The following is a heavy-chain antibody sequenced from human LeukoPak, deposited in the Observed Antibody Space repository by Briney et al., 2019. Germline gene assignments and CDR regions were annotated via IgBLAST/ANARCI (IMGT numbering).Heavy chain of an antibody. D-gene: IGHD2-15*01. Sequence: SETLSLTCAVYGGSFSGYYWSWIRQPPGKGLEWIGEINHSGSTNYNPSLQSRVTISVDTSKNQFSLKLSSVTAADTAVYYCARVFYCSGGSCFGMDVWGQGTTVTVSS. V-gene: IGHV4-34*01. CDR2: INHSGST. CDR1: GGSFSGYY. J-gene: IGHJ6*02. CDR3: ARVFYCSGGSCFGMDV.